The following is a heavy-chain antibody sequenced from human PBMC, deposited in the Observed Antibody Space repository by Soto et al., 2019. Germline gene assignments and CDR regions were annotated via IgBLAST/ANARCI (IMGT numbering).Heavy chain of an antibody. J-gene: IGHJ5*02. Sequence: ASVKVSCKASGYTFTGYYMHWVRQAPGQGLEWMGWINPNSGGTNFAQKFQGRVTMTRDTSISTAYMELSRLISDDTAVYYCARGYYYDSSGFNWFDHWGQGTLVTVSS. D-gene: IGHD3-22*01. CDR3: ARGYYYDSSGFNWFDH. CDR2: INPNSGGT. CDR1: GYTFTGYY. V-gene: IGHV1-2*02.